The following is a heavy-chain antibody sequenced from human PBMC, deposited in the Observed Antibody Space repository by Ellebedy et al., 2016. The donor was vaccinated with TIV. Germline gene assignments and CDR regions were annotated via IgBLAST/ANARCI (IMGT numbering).Heavy chain of an antibody. CDR2: IYYSENT. CDR3: ARSLIVGAAWYY. J-gene: IGHJ4*02. V-gene: IGHV4-61*01. Sequence: MPSETLSLTCTVSGCSVSSGSYYWSWIRQPPGKGLEWIGHIYYSENTNYNPSLESRVTISLDTSKNQFSLKMSSVTAADTAVYYCARSLIVGAAWYYWGQGTLVTVSS. CDR1: GCSVSSGSYY. D-gene: IGHD1-26*01.